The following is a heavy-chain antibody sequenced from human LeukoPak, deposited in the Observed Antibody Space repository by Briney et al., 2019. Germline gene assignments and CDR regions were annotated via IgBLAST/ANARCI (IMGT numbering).Heavy chain of an antibody. D-gene: IGHD3-10*01. CDR2: IRSKAYGGTT. J-gene: IGHJ4*02. Sequence: WIRQPPGKGLEWVGFIRSKAYGGTTEYAASVKGRFTISRDDSKSIAYLQMNSLKTEDTAVYYCTRDIRGFGELLFDYWGQGTLVTVSS. V-gene: IGHV3-49*02. CDR3: TRDIRGFGELLFDY.